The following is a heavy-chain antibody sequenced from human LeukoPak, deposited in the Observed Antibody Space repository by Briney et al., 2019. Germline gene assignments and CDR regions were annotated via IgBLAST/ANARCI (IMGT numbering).Heavy chain of an antibody. V-gene: IGHV3-53*01. CDR3: ARGGYSGYLYYFDY. CDR2: IYSGGST. D-gene: IGHD5-12*01. J-gene: IGHJ4*02. Sequence: GGSLRLSCAASGFTFSNYWMSWVRQAPGKGLEWVSVIYSGGSTYYADSVKGRFTISRDNSKNTLYLQMNSLRAEDTAVYYCARGGYSGYLYYFDYWGQGTLVTVSS. CDR1: GFTFSNYW.